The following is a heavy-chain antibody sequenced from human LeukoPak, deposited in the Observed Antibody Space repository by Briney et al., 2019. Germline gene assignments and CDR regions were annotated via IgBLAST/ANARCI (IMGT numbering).Heavy chain of an antibody. J-gene: IGHJ4*02. CDR3: ARDGPGKYYFDY. V-gene: IGHV3-21*01. Sequence: GGSLRLSCAASGFTFSSYSMNWVRQAPGKGLEWVSSISSSSSYIYYADSVKGRFTISRDNAKNSLYLQMNSLRAEDTAVYYCARDGPGKYYFDYWGQGTLVTVSS. CDR1: GFTFSSYS. D-gene: IGHD2-2*01. CDR2: ISSSSSYI.